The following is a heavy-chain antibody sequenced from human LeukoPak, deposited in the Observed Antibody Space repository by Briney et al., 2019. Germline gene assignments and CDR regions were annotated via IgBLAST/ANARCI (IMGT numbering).Heavy chain of an antibody. CDR2: INSNGGST. CDR3: AKGGASVTRYVDY. D-gene: IGHD4-17*01. CDR1: GFTFSSYA. V-gene: IGHV3-64*01. J-gene: IGHJ4*02. Sequence: GGSLRLSCVASGFTFSSYAMHWVRQTPGKGLEYVSGINSNGGSTQYANSVKGRFTISRDNSKHTLYLQMNSLRPEDTAVYYCAKGGASVTRYVDYWGQGTLVTVSS.